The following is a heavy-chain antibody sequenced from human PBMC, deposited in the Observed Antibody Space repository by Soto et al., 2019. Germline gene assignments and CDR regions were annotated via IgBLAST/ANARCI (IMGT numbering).Heavy chain of an antibody. CDR3: ATEYYYGSGSFSRPQIS. J-gene: IGHJ6*02. CDR1: GYTFTSYA. D-gene: IGHD3-10*01. CDR2: INAGNGNT. V-gene: IGHV1-3*01. Sequence: ASVKVSCKASGYTFTSYAMHWVRQAPGQRLEWMGWINAGNGNTKYSQKFQGRVTITRDTSASTAYMELSSLRSEDTAVYYCATEYYYGSGSFSRPQISWGQGTTVTVSS.